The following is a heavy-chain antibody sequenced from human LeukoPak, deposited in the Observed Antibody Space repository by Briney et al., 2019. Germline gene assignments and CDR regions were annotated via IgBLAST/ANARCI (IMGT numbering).Heavy chain of an antibody. CDR1: GFTFTSFS. CDR3: ARDRFDYDSSGYPYDI. D-gene: IGHD3-22*01. CDR2: ISDTATDI. J-gene: IGHJ3*02. V-gene: IGHV3-21*01. Sequence: PGRSLRLSCAASGFTFTSFSMNWVRQAPGKGLEWVSSISDTATDIYYADSVKGRFTISRDNAKNSLYLQMNSLRAEDTAVYYCARDRFDYDSSGYPYDIWGQGTMVTVSS.